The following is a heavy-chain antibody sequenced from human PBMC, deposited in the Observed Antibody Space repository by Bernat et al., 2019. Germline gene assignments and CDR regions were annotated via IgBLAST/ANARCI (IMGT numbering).Heavy chain of an antibody. V-gene: IGHV1-46*03. CDR2: INPSGGST. CDR3: ARVRAAASTNVVQWLAKGGYYYHGMDV. D-gene: IGHD6-13*01. Sequence: QVQLVQSGAKVKKPGASVKVSCKASGYTFTSYYMHWVRQAPGQGLEWMGIINPSGGSTSYAQKFQGRVTMTRDTSTSTVYMELSSLRSEDTAVYYCARVRAAASTNVVQWLAKGGYYYHGMDVWGQGSTVTVSS. CDR1: GYTFTSYY. J-gene: IGHJ6*02.